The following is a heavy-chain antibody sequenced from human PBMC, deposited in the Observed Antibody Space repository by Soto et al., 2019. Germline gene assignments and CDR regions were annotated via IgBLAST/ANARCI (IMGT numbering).Heavy chain of an antibody. CDR1: GFTFSSYG. V-gene: IGHV3-30*18. Sequence: QVQLVESGGGVVQPGRSLRLSCAASGFTFSSYGMHWVRQAPGKGLEWVAVISYDGNNKYYADSVKGRFTISRDNSKNTLYLQMNSLRAEDTAVYYCAKDEVLVVAVARDYYGMEVWGQGTTVTVSS. CDR2: ISYDGNNK. D-gene: IGHD2-15*01. CDR3: AKDEVLVVAVARDYYGMEV. J-gene: IGHJ6*02.